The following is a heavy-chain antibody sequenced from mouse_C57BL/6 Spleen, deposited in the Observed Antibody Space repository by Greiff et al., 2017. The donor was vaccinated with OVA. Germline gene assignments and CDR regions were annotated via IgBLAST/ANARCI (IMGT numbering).Heavy chain of an antibody. V-gene: IGHV1-81*01. D-gene: IGHD2-5*01. CDR1: GYTFTSYG. CDR2: IYPRSGNT. CDR3: ARRDYSNPYYFDY. Sequence: LQESGAELARPGASVKLSCKASGYTFTSYGISWVKQRPGQGLEWIGEIYPRSGNTYYNEKFKGKATLTADKSSSTAYLELRSLTSEDSAVYFCARRDYSNPYYFDYWGQGTTLTVSS. J-gene: IGHJ2*01.